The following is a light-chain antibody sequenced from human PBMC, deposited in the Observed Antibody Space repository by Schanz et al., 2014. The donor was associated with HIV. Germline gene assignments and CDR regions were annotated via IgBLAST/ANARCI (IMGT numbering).Light chain of an antibody. J-gene: IGKJ1*01. CDR1: QSISNTY. Sequence: ETVLTQSPGSLSLSPGERATLSCRASQSISNTYLAWYQQKPGQAPRLLLYGASRRATGIPDRFSGSGSGTDFTLTISRLEPEDFAVYYCQQYGSSPKTFGQGTKVEIK. V-gene: IGKV3-20*01. CDR2: GAS. CDR3: QQYGSSPKT.